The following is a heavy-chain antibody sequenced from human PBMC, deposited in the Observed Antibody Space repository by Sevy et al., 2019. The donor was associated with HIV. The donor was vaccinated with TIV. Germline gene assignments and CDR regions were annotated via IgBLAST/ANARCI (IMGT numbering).Heavy chain of an antibody. Sequence: GGSLRLSCAASGFTFSSYEMNWVRQAPGKGLEWVSYISNSGTTISYSHSVKGRFTISRDNARNSLYLQMNSLRAEDTAVYYCARDLPASATTVAHFDCWGQGTLVTVSS. V-gene: IGHV3-48*03. D-gene: IGHD4-17*01. CDR3: ARDLPASATTVAHFDC. J-gene: IGHJ4*02. CDR2: ISNSGTTI. CDR1: GFTFSSYE.